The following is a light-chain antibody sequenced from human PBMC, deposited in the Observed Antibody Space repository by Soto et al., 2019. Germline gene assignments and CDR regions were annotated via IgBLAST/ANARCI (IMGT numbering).Light chain of an antibody. CDR3: QHYRSYPFT. CDR2: DAT. V-gene: IGKV1-5*01. J-gene: IGKJ2*01. Sequence: DIQMTQSPSTLSASVGDRVTITCRASQSISSSLAWYQQKPGKAPNLLIYDATTLESGVPSRFGGSGSGTEFTLTISSLQPADFAAYYCQHYRSYPFTFGQGTKLDIK. CDR1: QSISSS.